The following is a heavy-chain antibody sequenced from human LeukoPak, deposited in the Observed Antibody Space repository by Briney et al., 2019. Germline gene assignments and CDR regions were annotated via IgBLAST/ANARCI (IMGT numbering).Heavy chain of an antibody. CDR1: GYTFTSYD. D-gene: IGHD2-15*01. V-gene: IGHV1-8*03. CDR2: MNPNSGNT. J-gene: IGHJ3*02. Sequence: GASVKVSCKASGYTFTSYDINWVRQATGQGLEWMGWMNPNSGNTGYAQKFQGRVTITRDMSTSTAYMELSSLRSEDTAVYYCAAPLIGYCSGGSCYPYQAFDIWGQGTMVTVSS. CDR3: AAPLIGYCSGGSCYPYQAFDI.